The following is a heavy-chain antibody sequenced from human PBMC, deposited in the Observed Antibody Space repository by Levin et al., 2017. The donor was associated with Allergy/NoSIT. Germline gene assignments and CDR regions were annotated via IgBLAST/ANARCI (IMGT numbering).Heavy chain of an antibody. J-gene: IGHJ6*03. D-gene: IGHD3/OR15-3a*01. CDR1: GFTFSTVW. CDR2: IKSKPDGGTT. V-gene: IGHV3-15*01. CDR3: TSDFLYHYMGV. Sequence: GGSLRLSCSASGFTFSTVWMNWVRQSPGKGLEWVGRIKSKPDGGTTDYAAPVRGRFTISRDDSRNTLYLQMNSLKTDDTAIYYCTSDFLYHYMGVWGKGATVAVSS.